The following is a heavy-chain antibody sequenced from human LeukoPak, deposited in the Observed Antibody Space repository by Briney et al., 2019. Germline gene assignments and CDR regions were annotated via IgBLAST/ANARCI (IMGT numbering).Heavy chain of an antibody. CDR3: AREGYSYGTPRVDY. CDR2: INHSGST. D-gene: IGHD5-18*01. Sequence: SETLSLTCTVSGGSISSYYWTWIRQPPGKGLEWIGEINHSGSTNYNPSLKSRVTISVDTSKNQFSLKLSSVTAADTAVYYCAREGYSYGTPRVDYWGQGTLVTVSS. J-gene: IGHJ4*02. V-gene: IGHV4-34*01. CDR1: GGSISSYY.